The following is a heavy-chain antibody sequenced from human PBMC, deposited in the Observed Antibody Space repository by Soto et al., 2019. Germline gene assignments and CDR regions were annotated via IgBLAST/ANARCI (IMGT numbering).Heavy chain of an antibody. CDR2: ISYDGSNK. CDR1: GFTFSSYA. D-gene: IGHD3-3*01. V-gene: IGHV3-30-3*01. Sequence: GGSLRLSCAASGFTFSSYAIHWVRQAPGKGLEWVAVISYDGSNKYYADSVKGRFTISRDNSKNTLYLQMNSLRAEDTAVYYCARDPGIRSYYDFWSGYYPYGMDVWGQGTTVTVSS. CDR3: ARDPGIRSYYDFWSGYYPYGMDV. J-gene: IGHJ6*02.